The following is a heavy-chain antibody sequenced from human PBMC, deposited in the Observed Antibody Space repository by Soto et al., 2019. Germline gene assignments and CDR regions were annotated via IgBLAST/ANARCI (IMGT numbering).Heavy chain of an antibody. Sequence: QITLKESGPTLVKPTQTLTLTCTFSGFSLSTSGVGVGWIRQPPGKALEWLALIYWDDDKRYSPSLKSRLTINKHTSKDQMVQTMTNTDLVDKATYYLENRRSGEANFYIWGQWTLVTVSS. CDR3: ENRRSGEANFYI. J-gene: IGHJ1*01. CDR1: GFSLSTSGVG. V-gene: IGHV2-5*02. D-gene: IGHD3-3*01. CDR2: IYWDDDK.